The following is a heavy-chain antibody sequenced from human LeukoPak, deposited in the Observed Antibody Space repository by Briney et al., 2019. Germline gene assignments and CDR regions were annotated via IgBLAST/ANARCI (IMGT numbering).Heavy chain of an antibody. J-gene: IGHJ6*02. CDR2: INPNSGGT. CDR1: GYTFTGYY. CDR3: ARDEVKLLYPYYYYGMDV. D-gene: IGHD2-2*02. V-gene: IGHV1-2*02. Sequence: GASVKVSCKASGYTFTGYYMHWVRQAPGQGLEWMGWINPNSGGTNYAQKFQGRVTMTRDTSISTAYMELSRLRSDDTAVYYCARDEVKLLYPYYYYGMDVWGRGTTVTVSS.